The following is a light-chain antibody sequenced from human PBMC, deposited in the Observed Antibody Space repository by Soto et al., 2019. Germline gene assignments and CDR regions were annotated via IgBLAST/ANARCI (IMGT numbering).Light chain of an antibody. V-gene: IGKV1-33*01. CDR2: DAS. CDR3: QQYDNLPSLT. J-gene: IGKJ4*01. CDR1: QDISNY. Sequence: DLQMTQSPSSLSASVGDRVTITCQASQDISNYLNWYQQKPRKAPKLLIYDASNLETGVPSRFSGSGSGTDFTFTISSLQPEDIATYYCQQYDNLPSLTFGGGTKVEIK.